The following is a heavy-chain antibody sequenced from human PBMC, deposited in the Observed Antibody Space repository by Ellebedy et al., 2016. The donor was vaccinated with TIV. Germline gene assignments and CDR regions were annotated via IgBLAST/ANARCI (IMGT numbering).Heavy chain of an antibody. Sequence: GESLKISCAASGFTFSSYAMSWDRQAPGKGLEWVSAIRGSGVSTYYADSVKGRFTISRDNSKNTLYLQMNSLRAEDTAVYYCAKDPGYCSSTSCYRYFQHWGQGTLVTVSS. CDR2: IRGSGVST. J-gene: IGHJ1*01. CDR1: GFTFSSYA. V-gene: IGHV3-23*01. CDR3: AKDPGYCSSTSCYRYFQH. D-gene: IGHD2-2*02.